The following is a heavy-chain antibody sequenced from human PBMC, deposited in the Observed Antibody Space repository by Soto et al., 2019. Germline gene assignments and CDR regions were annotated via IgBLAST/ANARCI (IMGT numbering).Heavy chain of an antibody. Sequence: QVQLVASGGGVVQPWRSLRLSCAASGFTFNNYGIHWVRQAPGKGLEWVAVISYDGTNKEYGDSVRGRFTISRDNSKNTLYLQMNSLRAEDTAVYYCAKSGYASWYFDLWGRGSLVIVSS. CDR3: AKSGYASWYFDL. J-gene: IGHJ2*01. CDR1: GFTFNNYG. D-gene: IGHD5-18*01. CDR2: ISYDGTNK. V-gene: IGHV3-30*18.